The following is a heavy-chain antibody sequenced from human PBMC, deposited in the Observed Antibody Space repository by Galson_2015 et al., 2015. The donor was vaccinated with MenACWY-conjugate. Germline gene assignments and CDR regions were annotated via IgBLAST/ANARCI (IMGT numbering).Heavy chain of an antibody. CDR3: ARAPLGYSNDYFDP. CDR1: GSTFVNYA. V-gene: IGHV1-3*01. Sequence: SVKVSCKASGSTFVNYAMHWMRQAPGQRLEWMGWINVGSGNTRSSQKFQGRVTITTDTSASTAYMELSSLRSEDTAVYYCARAPLGYSNDYFDPWGQGTLVTVSS. CDR2: INVGSGNT. J-gene: IGHJ5*02. D-gene: IGHD5-18*01.